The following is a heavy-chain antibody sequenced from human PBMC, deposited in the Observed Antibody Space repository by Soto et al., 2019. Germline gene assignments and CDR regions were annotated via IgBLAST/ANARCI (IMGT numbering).Heavy chain of an antibody. CDR1: GYSFTSYW. Sequence: GESLKISCKGSGYSFTSYWIGWVRQMPGKGLEWMGIIYPGDSDTRYSPSFQGQVTISADKSISTAYLQWSSLKASDTAMYYCARQVSSSSFYYYYYMDVWGKGTTVTAP. D-gene: IGHD6-6*01. V-gene: IGHV5-51*01. CDR3: ARQVSSSSFYYYYYMDV. CDR2: IYPGDSDT. J-gene: IGHJ6*03.